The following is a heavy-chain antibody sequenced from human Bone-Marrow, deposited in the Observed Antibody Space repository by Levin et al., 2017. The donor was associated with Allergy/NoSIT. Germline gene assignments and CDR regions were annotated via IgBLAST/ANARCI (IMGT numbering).Heavy chain of an antibody. V-gene: IGHV4-34*01. Sequence: SETLSLTCAVYGGSFSGYYWSWIRQPPGKGLEWIGEINHSGSTNYNPSLKSRVTISVDTSKNQFSLKLSSVTAADTAVYYCARAVAGVYNWFDPWGQGTLVTVSS. CDR1: GGSFSGYY. D-gene: IGHD6-19*01. CDR3: ARAVAGVYNWFDP. J-gene: IGHJ5*02. CDR2: INHSGST.